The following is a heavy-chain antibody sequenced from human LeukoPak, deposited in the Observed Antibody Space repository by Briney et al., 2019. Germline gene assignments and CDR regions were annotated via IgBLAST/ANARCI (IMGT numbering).Heavy chain of an antibody. Sequence: TGGSLRLSCAASGFTVSSNYMSWVRQAPGKGLEWVSVIYSGGSTYYADSVKGRFTISRDNSKNTLYLQMNSLRAEDTAVYYCARDFKSGFGELYTPIDYWGQGTLVTVSS. D-gene: IGHD3-10*01. J-gene: IGHJ4*02. V-gene: IGHV3-66*02. CDR2: IYSGGST. CDR1: GFTVSSNY. CDR3: ARDFKSGFGELYTPIDY.